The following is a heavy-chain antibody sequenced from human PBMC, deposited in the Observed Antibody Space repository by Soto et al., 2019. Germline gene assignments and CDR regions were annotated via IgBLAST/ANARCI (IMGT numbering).Heavy chain of an antibody. CDR3: ARKVATEEAYFDY. CDR1: GGTFSSYA. D-gene: IGHD5-12*01. Sequence: SVKVSCKASGGTFSSYAISWVRQAPGQGLEWMGGIIPIFGTANYAQKIQGRVTITADESTSTAYKELSSLRSEDTAVYYCARKVATEEAYFDYWGQGTLVTVSS. J-gene: IGHJ4*02. V-gene: IGHV1-69*13. CDR2: IIPIFGTA.